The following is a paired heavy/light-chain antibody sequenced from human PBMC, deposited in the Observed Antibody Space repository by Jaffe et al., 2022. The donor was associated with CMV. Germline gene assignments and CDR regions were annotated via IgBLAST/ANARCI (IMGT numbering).Heavy chain of an antibody. CDR2: VSSDGGST. V-gene: IGHV3-64D*06. J-gene: IGHJ4*02. D-gene: IGHD6-6*01. CDR3: VKDLSYSGLRGPFDY. CDR1: GFPFSSYA. Sequence: EVQLVESGGDLVQPGGSLRLSCSASGFPFSSYAMHWVRQAPGKGLEYVSTVSSDGGSTYYADSVKGRFTISRDNSKNTLYLQMRSLRPEDTAVFYCVKDLSYSGLRGPFDYWGQGTPVTVSS.
Light chain of an antibody. CDR3: QVWDTPSANPWV. J-gene: IGLJ3*02. Sequence: SYVLTQPPSVSVAPGKTAKITCGGNNIGSKSVHWYQQKPGQAPVLVISYDSDRPSGIFERFSGSNSGNMAALTINWVEAGDEADYYCQVWDTPSANPWVFGGGTKLTVL. V-gene: IGLV3-21*04. CDR1: NIGSKS. CDR2: YDS.